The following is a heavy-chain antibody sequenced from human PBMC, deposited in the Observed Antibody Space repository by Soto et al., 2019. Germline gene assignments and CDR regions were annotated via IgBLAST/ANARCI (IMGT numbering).Heavy chain of an antibody. CDR1: GFSLSTSGVG. J-gene: IGHJ4*03. CDR2: IYWDVDK. Sequence: QSTLKESGPPPGKPTQTLTLTCTFSGFSLSTSGVGMGWIRQPPGKVLGGLAFIYWDVDKRYSPSPKCRLTIYKDTSNNSVVLTRSNMDPFDTAAYYCADRAGVHGDWNGGSFDFWGRCAIVTVSS. CDR3: ADRAGVHGDWNGGSFDF. D-gene: IGHD1-1*01. V-gene: IGHV2-5*02.